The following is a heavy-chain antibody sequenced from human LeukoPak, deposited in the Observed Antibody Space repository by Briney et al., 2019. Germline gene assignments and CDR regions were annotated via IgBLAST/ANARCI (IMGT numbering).Heavy chain of an antibody. CDR1: GFTLSSYT. CDR3: ARGQVGTPTDC. CDR2: FTSDGNSM. Sequence: AGSLRLSCAASGFTLSSYTMYWVRQAPGRGLVWVARFTSDGNSMTYADFVKGRFTVSRDIAKNTLYLQMNSLRAEDTAVYYCARGQVGTPTDCWGQGTLVTVSS. V-gene: IGHV3-74*01. D-gene: IGHD1-26*01. J-gene: IGHJ4*02.